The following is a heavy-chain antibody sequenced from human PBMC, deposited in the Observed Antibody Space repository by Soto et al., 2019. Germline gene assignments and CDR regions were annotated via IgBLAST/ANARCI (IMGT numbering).Heavy chain of an antibody. J-gene: IGHJ4*02. CDR3: AKDRRFSSGLGNFDC. V-gene: IGHV3-23*01. D-gene: IGHD6-19*01. CDR1: GFTFSSYA. Sequence: PGGSLRLSCAASGFTFSSYAMSWVRQAPGKGLEWVSGLTGSGDTTYYADSVKGRFTISRDNSKNTLFLQMNSLRAEDTALYYFAKDRRFSSGLGNFDCWGQGTQVTVSS. CDR2: LTGSGDTT.